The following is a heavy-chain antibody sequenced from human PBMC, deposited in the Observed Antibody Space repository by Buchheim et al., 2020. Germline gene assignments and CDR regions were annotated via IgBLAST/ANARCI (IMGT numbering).Heavy chain of an antibody. Sequence: QVQLVESGGGVVQPGRSLRLSCAASGFTFSSYGMHWVRQAPGKGLEWVAVISYDGSNKCYADSVKGRFTISRDNSKNTLYLQMNSLRAEDTAVYYSAKPIGSSERTADDWGQGT. CDR3: AKPIGSSERTADD. V-gene: IGHV3-30*18. CDR1: GFTFSSYG. D-gene: IGHD6-13*01. J-gene: IGHJ3*01. CDR2: ISYDGSNK.